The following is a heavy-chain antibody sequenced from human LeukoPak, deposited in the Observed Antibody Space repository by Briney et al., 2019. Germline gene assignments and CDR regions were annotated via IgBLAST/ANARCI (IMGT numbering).Heavy chain of an antibody. CDR2: INPSGDST. CDR1: GYTFTSYS. CDR3: ARGLSIGSGPFDY. V-gene: IGHV1-46*01. J-gene: IGHJ4*02. D-gene: IGHD6-19*01. Sequence: GASVKVSCKASGYTFTSYSINWVRQAPGQGLEWMGIINPSGDSTNYAQKFQGRVAMTRDTSTSTVYMELSSLRSEDTAVYYCARGLSIGSGPFDYRGQGTLVTVSS.